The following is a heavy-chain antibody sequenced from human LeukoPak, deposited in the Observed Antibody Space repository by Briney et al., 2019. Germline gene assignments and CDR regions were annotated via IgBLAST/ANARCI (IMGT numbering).Heavy chain of an antibody. CDR1: GFTFSSYA. Sequence: GGSLRLSCGASGFTFSSYAMSWVRQAPGKGLEWVSGISGSGDSTYYVDSVKGRFTISRDNSKNTLYLQMNSLRAEDTAVYYCAKRLPPFYFDNWGQGTLVTVSS. V-gene: IGHV3-23*01. CDR2: ISGSGDST. CDR3: AKRLPPFYFDN. D-gene: IGHD5-12*01. J-gene: IGHJ4*02.